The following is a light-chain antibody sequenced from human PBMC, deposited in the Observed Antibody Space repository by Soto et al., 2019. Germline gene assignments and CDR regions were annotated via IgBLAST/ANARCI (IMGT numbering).Light chain of an antibody. J-gene: IGLJ3*02. CDR2: DVT. CDR3: CSYTSSSTLV. Sequence: QSALTQPRSVSGSPGQSVTISCTGSSSDVGGYDHVSWYQQHPGKAPKLIIFDVTKRPSGVPHRFSGSKSGNTASLTISGLQAEDEASYYCCSYTSSSTLVFGGGTKVTVL. V-gene: IGLV2-11*01. CDR1: SSDVGGYDH.